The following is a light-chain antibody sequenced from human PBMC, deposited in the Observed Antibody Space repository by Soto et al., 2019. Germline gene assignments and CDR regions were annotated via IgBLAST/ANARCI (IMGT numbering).Light chain of an antibody. CDR1: QSLSKS. J-gene: IGKJ1*01. CDR2: STS. V-gene: IGKV3-20*01. Sequence: EIVLTQSPATLSLSPGERATLSCKASQSLSKSLVWYQQKPGQAPRLLIYSTSTRATGIPDRFSGSGSGTDFTLTITKLEPGDFAVYYCQQYGGSSWTFGQGTKVDIK. CDR3: QQYGGSSWT.